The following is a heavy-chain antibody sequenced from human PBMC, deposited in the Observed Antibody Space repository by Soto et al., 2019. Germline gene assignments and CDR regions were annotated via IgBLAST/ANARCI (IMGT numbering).Heavy chain of an antibody. J-gene: IGHJ4*02. D-gene: IGHD2-15*01. CDR3: VKVLYCSGGSCYAYDFDY. Sequence: EVQLLESGGGLVQPGGSLRLSCAASGFTFSSYAMSWVRQAPGKGLEWVSAISGSGGSTYYADSVKGRFTISRDNSKNTLYLQMNSLRAEDTAVYYCVKVLYCSGGSCYAYDFDYLGQGTLVTVSS. CDR2: ISGSGGST. CDR1: GFTFSSYA. V-gene: IGHV3-23*01.